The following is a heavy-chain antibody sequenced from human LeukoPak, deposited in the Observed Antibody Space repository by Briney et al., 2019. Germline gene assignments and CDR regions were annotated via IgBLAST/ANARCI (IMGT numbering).Heavy chain of an antibody. CDR2: ISSSGSTI. Sequence: GGSLRLSCAASGFTFSDYYMSWIRQAPGKGLEWVSYISSSGSTIYYADSVKGRFTISRDNAKNSLYLQMNSLRAEDTAVYYCARAGTVTYYYVSSGYYYGYWGQGTLVTVSS. J-gene: IGHJ4*02. D-gene: IGHD3-22*01. CDR3: ARAGTVTYYYVSSGYYYGY. V-gene: IGHV3-11*01. CDR1: GFTFSDYY.